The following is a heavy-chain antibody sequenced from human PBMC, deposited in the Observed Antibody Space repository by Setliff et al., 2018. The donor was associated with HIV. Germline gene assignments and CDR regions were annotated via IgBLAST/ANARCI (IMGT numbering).Heavy chain of an antibody. CDR3: ARDRHSSGLGSYGP. Sequence: SETLSLTCTISGGSFGVYRWSWIRQSAGRGLEWIGRIDISGTTDYKPSLTGRVAISVDTSRNQFSLRVTSVTAADTAVYFCARDRHSSGLGSYGPWGPGSLVTVSS. CDR1: GGSFGVYR. CDR2: IDISGTT. V-gene: IGHV4-4*07. J-gene: IGHJ5*02. D-gene: IGHD3-10*01.